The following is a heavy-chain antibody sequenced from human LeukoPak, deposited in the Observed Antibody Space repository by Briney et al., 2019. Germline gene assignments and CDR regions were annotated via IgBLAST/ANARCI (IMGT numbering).Heavy chain of an antibody. CDR1: GFTFDDYA. D-gene: IGHD1-7*01. CDR3: AKGETSTGTLYFAMDV. J-gene: IGHJ6*02. CDR2: ISWHSRSV. V-gene: IGHV3-9*01. Sequence: PGRSLRLSCTGSGFTFDDYAMNWVRQAPGKGLEWVSGISWHSRSVGYAESVKGRFIISRDNAKNSVYLQMDSLRSDDTALYYCAKGETSTGTLYFAMDVWGQGTPVTVSS.